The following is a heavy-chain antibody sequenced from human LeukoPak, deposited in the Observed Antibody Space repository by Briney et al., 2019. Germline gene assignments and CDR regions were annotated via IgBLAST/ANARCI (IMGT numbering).Heavy chain of an antibody. D-gene: IGHD3-3*01. CDR2: ISAYNGNT. Sequence: ATVKVSCMASGDTFTSYGISWVRHAPGQGLEWMAWISAYNGNTNYAQKLQGRVTMTTDTSTSTAYMELRSLRSDDTAVYYCARTAKYYDFWSGYYLYDYWGQGTLVTVSS. CDR1: GDTFTSYG. CDR3: ARTAKYYDFWSGYYLYDY. V-gene: IGHV1-18*01. J-gene: IGHJ4*02.